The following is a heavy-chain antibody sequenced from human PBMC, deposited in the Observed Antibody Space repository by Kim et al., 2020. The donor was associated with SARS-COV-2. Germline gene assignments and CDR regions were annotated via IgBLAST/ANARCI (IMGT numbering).Heavy chain of an antibody. CDR1: GGSVSSGSYY. V-gene: IGHV4-61*01. CDR2: IYYSGST. CDR3: ARVPIDLYCSSTSCYSGGPPEDDY. Sequence: SETLSLTCTVSGGSVSSGSYYWSWIRQPPGKGLEWIGYIYYSGSTNYNPSLKSRVTISVDTSKNQFSLKLSSVTAADTAVYYCARVPIDLYCSSTSCYSGGPPEDDYWGQGTLVTVSS. D-gene: IGHD2-2*01. J-gene: IGHJ4*02.